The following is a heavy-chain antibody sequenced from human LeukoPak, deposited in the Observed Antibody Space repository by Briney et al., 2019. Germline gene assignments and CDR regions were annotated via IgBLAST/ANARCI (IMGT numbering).Heavy chain of an antibody. Sequence: GESLKISCKGSGYNFTNYWISWVRPMRGKGLEWMGTIDPSDSYNNYSPSFQGHVTISADKSISTAYLQWSSLKASDTAMYYCARAYSRSRFDYWGQGTLVTVSS. CDR3: ARAYSRSRFDY. CDR2: IDPSDSYN. V-gene: IGHV5-10-1*01. D-gene: IGHD6-6*01. J-gene: IGHJ4*02. CDR1: GYNFTNYW.